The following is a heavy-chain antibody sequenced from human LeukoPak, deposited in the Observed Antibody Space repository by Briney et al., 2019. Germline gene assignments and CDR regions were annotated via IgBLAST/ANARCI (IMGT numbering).Heavy chain of an antibody. CDR2: ISSSGSTI. V-gene: IGHV3-48*03. CDR3: ARESFAARWD. Sequence: PGGSLRLSCGASGFTFSSYEMNWVRQAPGKGLEWVSYISSSGSTIYYADSVKGRFTISRDNAKNSLYLQMNSLRAEDTAVYYCARESFAARWDWGQGTLVTVSS. J-gene: IGHJ4*02. CDR1: GFTFSSYE. D-gene: IGHD6-6*01.